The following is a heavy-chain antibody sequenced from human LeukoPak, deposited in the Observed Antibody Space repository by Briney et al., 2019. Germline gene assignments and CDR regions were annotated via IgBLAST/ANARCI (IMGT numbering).Heavy chain of an antibody. Sequence: SETLSLTCTVSGGSISSYYWSWIRQPPGKGLEWIGYIYTSGSTNYNPSLKSRVTISVDTSKNQFSLKLSSVTAADTAVYYCARHTGALRYFDYWGQGTLVTVSS. J-gene: IGHJ4*02. D-gene: IGHD1-26*01. CDR3: ARHTGALRYFDY. CDR2: IYTSGST. CDR1: GGSISSYY. V-gene: IGHV4-4*09.